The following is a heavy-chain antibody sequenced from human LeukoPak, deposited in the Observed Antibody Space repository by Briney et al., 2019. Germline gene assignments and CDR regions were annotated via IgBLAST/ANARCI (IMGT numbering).Heavy chain of an antibody. V-gene: IGHV7-4-1*02. J-gene: IGHJ4*02. D-gene: IGHD1-26*01. Sequence: ASVKVSCKASGYTFTTYAMNWVRQAPGQGLEWMGWINTDTGNPTYAQGFTGRFVFSLDTSVSTTYLQISSLKAEDTAVYYCARSIVGATDYWGQGTLVTASS. CDR2: INTDTGNP. CDR1: GYTFTTYA. CDR3: ARSIVGATDY.